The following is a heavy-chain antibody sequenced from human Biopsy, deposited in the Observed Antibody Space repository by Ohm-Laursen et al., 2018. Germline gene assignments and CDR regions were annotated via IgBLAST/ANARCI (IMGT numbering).Heavy chain of an antibody. CDR2: IYYSVMT. Sequence: TLSFTCTVSGDSVTKYYWSWIRQPPGKGLERIGHIYYSVMTNYNPSLQSRVSISVDTSRNQVSLTLSSVTAADTAVYYCARDSGILNYGNFKYYHYYGMDVWGQGTKVTVSS. J-gene: IGHJ6*02. CDR3: ARDSGILNYGNFKYYHYYGMDV. D-gene: IGHD4-11*01. CDR1: GDSVTKYY. V-gene: IGHV4-59*02.